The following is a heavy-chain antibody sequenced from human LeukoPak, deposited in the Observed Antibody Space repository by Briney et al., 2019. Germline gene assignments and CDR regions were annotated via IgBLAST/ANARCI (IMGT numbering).Heavy chain of an antibody. CDR1: GFTLSSYW. Sequence: QPGGSLRLSCAASGFTLSSYWMHWVRQAPGKGLVWVSRINGDGRTTTYADSVKGRFTISRDTAKNTLYLQMNSLRAEDTAVYYCARVHVGTDTVDVDYWGQGTLVTVSS. D-gene: IGHD5-18*01. CDR2: INGDGRTT. V-gene: IGHV3-74*01. CDR3: ARVHVGTDTVDVDY. J-gene: IGHJ4*02.